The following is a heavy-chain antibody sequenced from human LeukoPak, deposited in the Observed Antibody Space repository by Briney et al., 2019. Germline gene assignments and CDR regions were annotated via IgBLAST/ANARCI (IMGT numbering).Heavy chain of an antibody. CDR1: GYPLSEFF. D-gene: IGHD3-3*01. CDR3: AAPNLFWSGSSFDY. Sequence: ASLKLSCKVSGYPLSEFFIHWVRQAPGKGLEWLGGVDPEDKKTIYAHKFEGRVTMAEDTSTNTASMELTSLRSEDTATYFCAAPNLFWSGSSFDYWGQGVLVTVSS. V-gene: IGHV1-24*01. CDR2: VDPEDKKT. J-gene: IGHJ4*02.